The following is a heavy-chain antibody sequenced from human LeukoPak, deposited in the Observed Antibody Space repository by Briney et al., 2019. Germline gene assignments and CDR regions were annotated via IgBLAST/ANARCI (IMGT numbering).Heavy chain of an antibody. D-gene: IGHD2-8*01. CDR1: GFTFSSYA. Sequence: GGSLRLSCAASGFTFSSYAMSWVRQAPGKGLEWVSAISGSGGSTYYADSVKGRFTISRDNSKNTLYLQMNSLRAEDTAVYYCARHGHCTNGVCYSNYYYMDVWGKGTTVTVSS. CDR2: ISGSGGST. V-gene: IGHV3-23*01. CDR3: ARHGHCTNGVCYSNYYYMDV. J-gene: IGHJ6*03.